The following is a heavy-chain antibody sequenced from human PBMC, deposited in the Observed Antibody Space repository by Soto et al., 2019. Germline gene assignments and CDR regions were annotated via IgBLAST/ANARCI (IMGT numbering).Heavy chain of an antibody. CDR1: GFTFSSYG. V-gene: IGHV3-33*01. Sequence: GGSLRLSCAASGFTFSSYGMHWVRQAPGKGLEWVAVIWYDGSNKYYADSVKGRFTISRDNSKNTLYLQMNSLRAEDTAVYYCARDLCSSTSCYFPLGGMDVWGQGTTVTVSS. J-gene: IGHJ6*02. CDR3: ARDLCSSTSCYFPLGGMDV. CDR2: IWYDGSNK. D-gene: IGHD2-2*01.